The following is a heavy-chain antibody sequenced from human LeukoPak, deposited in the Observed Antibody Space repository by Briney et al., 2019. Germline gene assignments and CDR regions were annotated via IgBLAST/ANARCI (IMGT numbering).Heavy chain of an antibody. Sequence: SETLSLTCTVSGGSISSSFYYWGWIRQPPGKGLEWIGSIYYSGGTYYNPSLKSRVTISADTSKNQFSLRLRSMTAADTAVYYCSSRPGIAVTGGVFWGQGTLVTVSS. V-gene: IGHV4-39*01. D-gene: IGHD6-19*01. CDR2: IYYSGGT. CDR3: SSRPGIAVTGGVF. CDR1: GGSISSSFYY. J-gene: IGHJ4*02.